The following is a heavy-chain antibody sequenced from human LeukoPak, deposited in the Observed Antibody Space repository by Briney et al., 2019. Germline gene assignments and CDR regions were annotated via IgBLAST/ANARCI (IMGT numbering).Heavy chain of an antibody. J-gene: IGHJ2*01. CDR2: ITSSGNTT. CDR1: GFIFTSNR. Sequence: GGSPRLSCAASGFIFTSNRMNWVRQAPGKGLEWVAGITSSGNTTYYADPVKGRFTISRDNSRNILYLQMNSLRAEDTAIYYCAKDFGGSDYDWYFDLWGRGTVVTVSS. D-gene: IGHD1-26*01. CDR3: AKDFGGSDYDWYFDL. V-gene: IGHV3-23*01.